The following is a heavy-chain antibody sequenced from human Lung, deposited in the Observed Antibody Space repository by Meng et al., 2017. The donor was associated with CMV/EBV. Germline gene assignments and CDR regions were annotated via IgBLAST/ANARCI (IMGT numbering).Heavy chain of an antibody. CDR2: ISSSSSSI. CDR1: GFFFSSSS. J-gene: IGHJ4*02. Sequence: GASMKFCCAASGFFFSSSSMNWLRQAPERRLEWVSSISSSSSSIYYADSVKGRFTISRDNAKNSLYLQMNSLRAEDTALYYCAREGRASCGYYRGLDYWGQGTLVTVSS. V-gene: IGHV3-21*04. CDR3: AREGRASCGYYRGLDY. D-gene: IGHD3-22*01.